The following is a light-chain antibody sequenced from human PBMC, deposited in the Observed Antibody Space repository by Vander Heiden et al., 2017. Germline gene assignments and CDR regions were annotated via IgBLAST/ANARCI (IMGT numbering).Light chain of an antibody. CDR3: SSYTSSSTLDWV. CDR2: EVS. J-gene: IGLJ3*02. Sequence: QSALTQPASVSGSPGQSTTIPCTGTSSDVGGYNYVSWYQQHPGKAPKLMIYEVSNRPSGVSNRFSGSKSGNTASLTISGLQAEDEADYYCSSYTSSSTLDWVFGGGTKLTVL. CDR1: SSDVGGYNY. V-gene: IGLV2-14*01.